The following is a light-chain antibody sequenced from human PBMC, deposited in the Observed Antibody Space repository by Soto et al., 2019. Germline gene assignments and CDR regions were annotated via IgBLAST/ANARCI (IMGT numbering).Light chain of an antibody. CDR2: GAS. V-gene: IGKV3-11*01. CDR3: QQASSFPPT. Sequence: IVLTQSPGTLSLSPGERATISCRASQSVSSYLAWYQQKPGQAPRLLIYGASSLQGGVPSRFSGSGSGTEFTLTISSLQPEDFATYYCQQASSFPPTFGQGTRLEIK. CDR1: QSVSSY. J-gene: IGKJ5*01.